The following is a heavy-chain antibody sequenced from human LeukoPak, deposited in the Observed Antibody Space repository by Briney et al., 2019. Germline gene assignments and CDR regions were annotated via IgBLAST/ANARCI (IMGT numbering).Heavy chain of an antibody. V-gene: IGHV4-61*02. CDR3: AITRAYDSSGYSFDY. D-gene: IGHD3-22*01. Sequence: SGTLSLTCTVSGGSISSGSYYWSWIRQPAGKGLEWIGRIYTSGSTNYNPSLKSRVTISVDTSKNQFSLKLSSVTAADTAVYYCAITRAYDSSGYSFDYWGQGTLVTVSS. J-gene: IGHJ4*02. CDR2: IYTSGST. CDR1: GGSISSGSYY.